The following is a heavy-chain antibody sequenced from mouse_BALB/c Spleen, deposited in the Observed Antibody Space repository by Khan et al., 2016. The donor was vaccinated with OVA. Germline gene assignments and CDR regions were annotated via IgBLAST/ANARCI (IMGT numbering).Heavy chain of an antibody. CDR3: ARIARK. D-gene: IGHD6-1*01. J-gene: IGHJ2*01. CDR1: GLNIKDTY. CDR2: IDTPNGNT. V-gene: IGHV14-3*02. Sequence: EVQLQQSGAELVKSGDTVKLSCTASGLNIKDTYMHWLKQWPEQGMEWIGRIDTPNGNTKYDPTFQGKATITADTSTNTAYLPLSSLTSEDTAPYYTARIARKWGQDTTLTFSS.